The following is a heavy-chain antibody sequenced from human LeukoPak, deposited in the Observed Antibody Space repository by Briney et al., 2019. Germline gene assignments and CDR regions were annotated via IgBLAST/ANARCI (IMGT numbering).Heavy chain of an antibody. Sequence: GGSLRLSCAASGFTFSSYAMYWVRQAPGKGLEYVSAISSNGGSTYYADSVKGRFTISRDNSKNTLYLQMNSMRAEDTAVYYCTRMRYSGYDSFDYWGQGNLVTVSS. D-gene: IGHD5-12*01. J-gene: IGHJ4*02. CDR3: TRMRYSGYDSFDY. V-gene: IGHV3-64*02. CDR2: ISSNGGST. CDR1: GFTFSSYA.